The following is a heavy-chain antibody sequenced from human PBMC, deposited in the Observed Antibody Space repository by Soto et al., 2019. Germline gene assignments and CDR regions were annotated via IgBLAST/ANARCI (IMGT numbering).Heavy chain of an antibody. CDR2: IIPIFGTA. CDR1: GGTFSSYA. Sequence: ASVKVSCKASGGTFSSYAISWVRQAPGQGLEWMGGIIPIFGTANYAQKFQGRVTITADESTSTAYMELSSLRSEDTAVYYCARVEFLAAAGTYYYGMDVWGQGTTVTVSS. D-gene: IGHD6-13*01. V-gene: IGHV1-69*13. CDR3: ARVEFLAAAGTYYYGMDV. J-gene: IGHJ6*02.